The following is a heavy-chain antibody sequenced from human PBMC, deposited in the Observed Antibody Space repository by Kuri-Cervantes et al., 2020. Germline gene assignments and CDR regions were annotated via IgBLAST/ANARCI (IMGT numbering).Heavy chain of an antibody. D-gene: IGHD3-16*01. Sequence: GGSLRLSCAASGFTFSSYWMSWVRQAPGKGLEWVANIKQDGSEKYYVDSVKGRFTISRDNAKNSLYLQMNSLRAEDTAVYYCAQGTYYDYVWGSLFDYWGQGTLVTVSS. J-gene: IGHJ4*02. V-gene: IGHV3-7*01. CDR3: AQGTYYDYVWGSLFDY. CDR2: IKQDGSEK. CDR1: GFTFSSYW.